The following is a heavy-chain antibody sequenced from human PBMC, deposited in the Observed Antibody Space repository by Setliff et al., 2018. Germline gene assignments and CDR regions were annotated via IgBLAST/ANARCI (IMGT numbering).Heavy chain of an antibody. Sequence: ASVKVSCKASGGTFSSYAISWVRQAPGQGLEWMGWMNPNSGNTGSTQKFQGWVTMTRDTSISTAYMELSRLRSDDTAVYYCARANSGWYLRGCFDYWGQGTLVTVSS. CDR1: GGTFSSYA. J-gene: IGHJ4*02. CDR2: MNPNSGNT. D-gene: IGHD6-19*01. V-gene: IGHV1-8*02. CDR3: ARANSGWYLRGCFDY.